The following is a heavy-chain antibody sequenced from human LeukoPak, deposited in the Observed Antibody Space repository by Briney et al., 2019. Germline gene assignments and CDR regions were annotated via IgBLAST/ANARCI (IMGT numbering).Heavy chain of an antibody. CDR3: ARELRYFDWLSGSFDY. CDR1: GYSISSGYY. V-gene: IGHV4-38-2*02. CDR2: IYHSGST. J-gene: IGHJ4*02. Sequence: SETLPLTCTVSGYSISSGYYWGWIRQPPGKGLEWIGSIYHSGSTYYNPSLKSRVTISVDTSKNQFSLKLSSVTAADTAVYYCARELRYFDWLSGSFDYWGQGTLVTVSS. D-gene: IGHD3-9*01.